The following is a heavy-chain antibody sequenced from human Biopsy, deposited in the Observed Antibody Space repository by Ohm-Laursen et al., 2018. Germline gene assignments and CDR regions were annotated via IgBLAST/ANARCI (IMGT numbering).Heavy chain of an antibody. D-gene: IGHD6-19*01. CDR1: GYSFTTYY. CDR2: INPSGSTT. V-gene: IGHV1-46*01. J-gene: IGHJ4*02. CDR3: ARNTGWYGDLYYFDY. Sequence: ASVKASSNASGYSFTTYYMHWVRHAPGQGLEWMGMINPSGSTTSYPQIFQGRVTMTRDTSKSTVYMELSSLRSADTAVYFCARNTGWYGDLYYFDYWGQGTLVTVSS.